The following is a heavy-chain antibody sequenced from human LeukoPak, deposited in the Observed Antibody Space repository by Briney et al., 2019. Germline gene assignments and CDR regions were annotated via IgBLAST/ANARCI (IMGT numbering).Heavy chain of an antibody. CDR1: GGSISSSNW. CDR2: IYHSGST. CDR3: ARQVYSSSWYFLNWFDP. Sequence: SGTLSLTCAVSGGSISSSNWWSWVRQPPGKGLEWIGEIYHSGSTNYNPSLKSRVTISVDTSKNQFSLKLSSVTAADTAVYYCARQVYSSSWYFLNWFDPWGQGTLVTVSS. J-gene: IGHJ5*02. D-gene: IGHD6-13*01. V-gene: IGHV4-4*02.